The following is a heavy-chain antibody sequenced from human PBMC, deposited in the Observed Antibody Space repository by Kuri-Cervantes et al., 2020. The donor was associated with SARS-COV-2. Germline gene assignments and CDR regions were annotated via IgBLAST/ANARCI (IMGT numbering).Heavy chain of an antibody. D-gene: IGHD3-3*01. CDR2: IYHSGST. Sequence: GSLRLSCTVSGGSISSYYWSWIRQPPGKGLEWIGYIYHSGSTNCNPSLKSRVTISIDTSKSQFSLKLSSLTAADTAVYYCVGFGVVITNYFDYWGQGTLVTVSS. V-gene: IGHV4-4*09. CDR3: VGFGVVITNYFDY. CDR1: GGSISSYY. J-gene: IGHJ4*02.